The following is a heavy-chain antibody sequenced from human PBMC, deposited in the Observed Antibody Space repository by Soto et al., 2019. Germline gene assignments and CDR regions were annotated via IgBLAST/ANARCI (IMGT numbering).Heavy chain of an antibody. J-gene: IGHJ4*02. CDR3: AKGTSRWPGFDY. D-gene: IGHD4-17*01. CDR1: EFTFNSYA. CDR2: ISGDAGYT. V-gene: IGHV3-23*01. Sequence: GGSLRLSCAASEFTFNSYAMSWVRQAPGKGLEWVSTISGDAGYTYYADSVKGRFTISRDNSKSALHLQMNSLRAEDTALYYCAKGTSRWPGFDYWGQGALATVST.